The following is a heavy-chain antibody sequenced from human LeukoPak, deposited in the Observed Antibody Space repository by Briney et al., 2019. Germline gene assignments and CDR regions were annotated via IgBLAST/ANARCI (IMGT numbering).Heavy chain of an antibody. V-gene: IGHV4-61*02. Sequence: SETLSLTCTVSGGSISSSSYYWSWIRQPAGKGLEWIGRMYTSGTTNYNPSLKTRVTMSVDTSKNQFSLRLSSVTAADTAVYYCARDKGRLISVPHYFDYWGQGTLVTVSS. CDR3: ARDKGRLISVPHYFDY. CDR1: GGSISSSSYY. J-gene: IGHJ4*02. CDR2: MYTSGTT. D-gene: IGHD3-10*01.